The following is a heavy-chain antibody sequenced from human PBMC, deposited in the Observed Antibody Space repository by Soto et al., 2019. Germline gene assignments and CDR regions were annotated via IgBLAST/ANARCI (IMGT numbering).Heavy chain of an antibody. V-gene: IGHV3-23*01. J-gene: IGHJ4*02. Sequence: GGSLRLSCAASGFTFSSYAMSWVRQAPGKGLEWVSAISGSGGSTYYADSVKGRFTISRDNSKNTLYLQMNSLRAEDTAVYYCAKTFLPDYYDSSGPTIRGHPFDYWGQGTLVTVSS. CDR2: ISGSGGST. CDR3: AKTFLPDYYDSSGPTIRGHPFDY. CDR1: GFTFSSYA. D-gene: IGHD3-22*01.